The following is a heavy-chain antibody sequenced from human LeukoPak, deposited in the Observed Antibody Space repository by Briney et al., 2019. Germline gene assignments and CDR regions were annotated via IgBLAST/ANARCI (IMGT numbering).Heavy chain of an antibody. CDR2: IYWDDDK. Sequence: SGPTLVNPTQTLTLTCTFSGFSLSTSGVGVGWIRQPPGKALEWLALIYWDDDKRYSPSLKSRLTITKDTSKNQVVLTMTNMDPVDTATYYCAHSIHGLYYDFWSGYYNWGQGTLVTVSS. CDR3: AHSIHGLYYDFWSGYYN. D-gene: IGHD3-3*01. CDR1: GFSLSTSGVG. V-gene: IGHV2-5*02. J-gene: IGHJ4*02.